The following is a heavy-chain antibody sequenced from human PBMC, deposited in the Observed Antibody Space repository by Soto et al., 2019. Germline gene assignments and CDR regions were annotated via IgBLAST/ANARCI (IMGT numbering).Heavy chain of an antibody. V-gene: IGHV4-30-4*01. J-gene: IGHJ6*02. CDR2: IFSSGTT. CDR3: ARVPSPFDYYYAMDV. CDR1: GDSISSGNKY. D-gene: IGHD3-16*01. Sequence: SETLSLTCTVSGDSISSGNKYWSWIRQPPGKGLEWIGYIFSSGTTYYNPSLKSRLTMSLDASQNQFSLKLNSLTGADTAVYFCARVPSPFDYYYAMDVWGQGTTVTVSS.